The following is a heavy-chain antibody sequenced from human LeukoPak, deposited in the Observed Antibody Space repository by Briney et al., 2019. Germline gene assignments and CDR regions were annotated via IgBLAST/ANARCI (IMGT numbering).Heavy chain of an antibody. CDR3: ATFTIFGVAHPRWYFYYMDV. CDR1: GGTFSSYA. D-gene: IGHD3-3*01. J-gene: IGHJ6*03. Sequence: ASVKVSCKASGGTFSSYAISWVRQAPGQGLEWMGGIIPIFGTANYAQKFQGRVTITTDESTSTAYMELSSLRSEDTAVYYCATFTIFGVAHPRWYFYYMDVWGKGTTVTVSS. V-gene: IGHV1-69*05. CDR2: IIPIFGTA.